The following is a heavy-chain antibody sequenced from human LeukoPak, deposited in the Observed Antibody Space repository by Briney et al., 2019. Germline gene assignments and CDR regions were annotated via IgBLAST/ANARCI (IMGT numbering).Heavy chain of an antibody. D-gene: IGHD5-24*01. CDR2: IRGKAYGRTT. V-gene: IGHV3-49*04. CDR3: TRTIEGAFDI. J-gene: IGHJ3*02. Sequence: GGSLRLSCPASGFTFGDYAMSWVGKPPGKGLEWVGFIRGKAYGRTTESAASVKGRFTISRDDSKSIAYLQMNSLKTEDTAVYYCTRTIEGAFDIWGQGTMVTVSS. CDR1: GFTFGDYA.